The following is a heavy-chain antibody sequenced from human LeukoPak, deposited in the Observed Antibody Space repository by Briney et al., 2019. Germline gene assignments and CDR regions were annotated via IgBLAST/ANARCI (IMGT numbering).Heavy chain of an antibody. J-gene: IGHJ4*02. D-gene: IGHD3-22*01. CDR3: ARSPLLYGIVLVPHFDY. CDR1: VFTLSSYY. CDR2: ISYEGSHK. V-gene: IGHV3-30-3*01. Sequence: GRCLSLSCAFSVFTLSSYYMQWVRHPPSRGREWVAVISYEGSHKYYTDSVEGRFTISRDNSKNPLYLQMNSLRAEDTAVYHCARSPLLYGIVLVPHFDYWGQGTLVTVSS.